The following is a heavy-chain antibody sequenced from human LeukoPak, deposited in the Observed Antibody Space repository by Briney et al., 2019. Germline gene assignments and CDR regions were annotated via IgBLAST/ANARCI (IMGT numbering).Heavy chain of an antibody. CDR1: GFTLRNYA. V-gene: IGHV3-23*01. J-gene: IGHJ4*02. CDR2: ISGDVGST. D-gene: IGHD2-2*01. Sequence: GGSLRLSCAASGFTLRNYAMSWVRQAPGKGLEWVSAISGDVGSTYYADSVKGRFTISRDSSKNTLYLQMNSLRAEDTAVYYCAKVYGYCSSTSCSGGIDYWGQGTLVTVSS. CDR3: AKVYGYCSSTSCSGGIDY.